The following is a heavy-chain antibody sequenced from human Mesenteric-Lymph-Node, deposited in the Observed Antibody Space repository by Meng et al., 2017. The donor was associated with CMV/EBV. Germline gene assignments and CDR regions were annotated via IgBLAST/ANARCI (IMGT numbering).Heavy chain of an antibody. J-gene: IGHJ3*02. CDR2: LKQDGSEK. Sequence: LSLTCAASGFTFSSYWMSWVRQAPGKGLEWVSTLKQDGSEKYYVDSVKGRFTISRDIAKNSLYLHMNSLRAEDTAVYYCARLKGGRAAFDIWGQGTMVTVSS. V-gene: IGHV3-7*01. D-gene: IGHD1-1*01. CDR3: ARLKGGRAAFDI. CDR1: GFTFSSYW.